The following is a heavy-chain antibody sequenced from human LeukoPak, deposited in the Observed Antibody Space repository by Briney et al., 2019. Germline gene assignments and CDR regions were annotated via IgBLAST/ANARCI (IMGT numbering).Heavy chain of an antibody. Sequence: GGSLRLSCTASGFTFGDYAMTWVRQAPGKGLEWVGFIRSKVYGGTPEYAASVRGRFTISRDDSKGIAYLQMNSLKTEDTAVYYCTRDQTPYYWGQGTLVTVSS. V-gene: IGHV3-49*04. CDR3: TRDQTPYY. J-gene: IGHJ4*02. CDR2: IRSKVYGGTP. CDR1: GFTFGDYA.